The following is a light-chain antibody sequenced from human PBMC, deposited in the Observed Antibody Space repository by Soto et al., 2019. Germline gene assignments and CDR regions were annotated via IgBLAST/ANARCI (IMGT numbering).Light chain of an antibody. J-gene: IGLJ1*01. Sequence: QSALTQPASVSGSPGQSITISCTGTSSDVGGYNYVSWYQQHPGKAPKLMIYEVSYRTSGVSNRFSGSKSGNTASLTISGLQAEEEADYYCSSYTSSSTYVFGTGTKVTVL. CDR1: SSDVGGYNY. CDR2: EVS. CDR3: SSYTSSSTYV. V-gene: IGLV2-14*01.